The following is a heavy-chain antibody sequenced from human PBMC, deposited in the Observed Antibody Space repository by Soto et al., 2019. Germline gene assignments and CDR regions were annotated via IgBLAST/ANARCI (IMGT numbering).Heavy chain of an antibody. CDR1: GYGFTTYG. CDR3: ARGRYGDY. J-gene: IGHJ4*02. Sequence: QVHLVQSGAEVKKPGASVKVSCKGSGYGFTTYGITWVPQAPGQGLEWMAWISAHNGNTNYAQKLPVRVTETRDTSTSTAYMELRSLRSDDTAVYYCARGRYGDYWGQGALVTVSS. D-gene: IGHD1-1*01. CDR2: ISAHNGNT. V-gene: IGHV1-18*01.